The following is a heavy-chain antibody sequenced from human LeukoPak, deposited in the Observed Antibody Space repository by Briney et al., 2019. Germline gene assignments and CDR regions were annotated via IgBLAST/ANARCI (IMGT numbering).Heavy chain of an antibody. J-gene: IGHJ3*02. D-gene: IGHD6-25*01. Sequence: GASVKVSCKASGGTFSSYAISWVRQAPGQGLEWMGGIIPIFGTANYAQKFQGRVTITADESTSTAYMELSSLRSEDTAVYYCARGGLGGNDAFGIWGQGTMVTVSS. CDR1: GGTFSSYA. CDR3: ARGGLGGNDAFGI. V-gene: IGHV1-69*13. CDR2: IIPIFGTA.